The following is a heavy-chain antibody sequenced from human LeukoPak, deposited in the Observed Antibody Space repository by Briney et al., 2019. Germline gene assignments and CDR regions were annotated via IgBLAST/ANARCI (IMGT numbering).Heavy chain of an antibody. J-gene: IGHJ4*02. CDR1: GYSFTSYW. V-gene: IGHV5-51*01. Sequence: GESLKISCKGSGYSFTSYWIGWVRQMPGKGLGWMAIIYPGDSDTRYSPSFQGQVTISADKSISAAYLQWSSLKASDTAMYYCARGASGYSYYFDYWGQGTLVTVSS. CDR2: IYPGDSDT. CDR3: ARGASGYSYYFDY. D-gene: IGHD3-22*01.